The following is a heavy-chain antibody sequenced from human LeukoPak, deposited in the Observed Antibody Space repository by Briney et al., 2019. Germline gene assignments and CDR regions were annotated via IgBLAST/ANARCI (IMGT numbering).Heavy chain of an antibody. CDR2: IYNDGST. V-gene: IGHV3-53*01. CDR3: ARNILFAFDI. Sequence: GGSLRLSCAASGLTVSSSYMSWVRQAPGKGLEWVSIIYNDGSTYYADSMKGRFTISRDNSRNTLYLQVNSLRAEDTAMYYCARNILFAFDIWGQGTMVTVSS. J-gene: IGHJ3*02. CDR1: GLTVSSSY.